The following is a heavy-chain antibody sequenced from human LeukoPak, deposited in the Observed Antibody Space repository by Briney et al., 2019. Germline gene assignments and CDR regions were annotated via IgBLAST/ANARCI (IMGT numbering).Heavy chain of an antibody. CDR1: GGTFTSFV. CDR2: ILPSHDII. V-gene: IGHV1-69*04. J-gene: IGHJ4*02. Sequence: ASVKVSCKASGGTFTSFVINWVRQAPGQGLEWMGRILPSHDIINYAQKFQGRVSITADKSTSTAYMEVSSLRSDDTAVYYCAREANGGLDYWGQGTLVTVSS. D-gene: IGHD4/OR15-4a*01. CDR3: AREANGGLDY.